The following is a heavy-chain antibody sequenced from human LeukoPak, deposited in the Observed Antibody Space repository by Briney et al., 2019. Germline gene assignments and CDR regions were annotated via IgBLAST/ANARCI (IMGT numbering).Heavy chain of an antibody. CDR1: GFIFSFYC. CDR3: VRDFRSADY. Sequence: SGGSLRLSCAASGFIFSFYCMHWVRQAPGKGPMWVSRICPDGTGISYADSVKARFTTSRDNAKNTVYLQVNSLREEDTAVYYCVRDFRSADYWGQGTLVTVSS. CDR2: ICPDGTGI. J-gene: IGHJ4*02. V-gene: IGHV3-74*01.